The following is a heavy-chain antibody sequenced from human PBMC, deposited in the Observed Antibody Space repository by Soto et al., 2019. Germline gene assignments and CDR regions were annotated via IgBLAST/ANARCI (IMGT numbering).Heavy chain of an antibody. CDR1: GGTFISYT. V-gene: IGHV1-69*01. CDR2: ILPVFGTT. D-gene: IGHD5-12*01. J-gene: IGHJ3*01. Sequence: QVQLVQSGTEVKKPGSSVKVSCKASGGTFISYTFNWVRQAPGQGLEWMGEILPVFGTTNYAPKFQGRVAFTAAAATATGYMELYSLRSEDTALYYCASRGGHDALDLWGLGTMITVSS. CDR3: ASRGGHDALDL.